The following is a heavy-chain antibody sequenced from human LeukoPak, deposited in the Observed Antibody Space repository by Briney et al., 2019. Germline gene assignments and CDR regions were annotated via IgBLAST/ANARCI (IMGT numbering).Heavy chain of an antibody. D-gene: IGHD3-10*01. Sequence: PGGSLRLSCAASGFTFSTFAMHWVRQAPGKGLEWVAVISYDGSNKYYADSVKGRFTISRDNSKNTLYLQMNSLRAEDTAVYYCARGTYGSGSYPHDYWGQGTLVTVSS. CDR2: ISYDGSNK. J-gene: IGHJ4*02. V-gene: IGHV3-30*04. CDR3: ARGTYGSGSYPHDY. CDR1: GFTFSTFA.